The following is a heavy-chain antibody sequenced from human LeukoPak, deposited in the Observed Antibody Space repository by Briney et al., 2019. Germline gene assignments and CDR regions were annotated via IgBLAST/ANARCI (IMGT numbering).Heavy chain of an antibody. CDR1: GGSFSGYY. J-gene: IGHJ6*02. CDR3: ARGGYQLSYYYYYGMDV. Sequence: SETLSLTCAVYGGSFSGYYWSWIRQPPGKGLEWIGEINHSGSTNYNPSLKSRVTISVDTSKNQFSLKLSSVTAADTAVYYCARGGYQLSYYYYYGMDVWGQGTTVTVSS. D-gene: IGHD2-2*01. CDR2: INHSGST. V-gene: IGHV4-34*01.